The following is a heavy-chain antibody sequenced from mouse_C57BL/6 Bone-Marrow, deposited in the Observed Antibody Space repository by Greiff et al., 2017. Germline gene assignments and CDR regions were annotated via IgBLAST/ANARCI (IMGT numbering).Heavy chain of an antibody. CDR2: IYPRSGNT. J-gene: IGHJ1*03. CDR1: GYTFTSYG. V-gene: IGHV1-81*01. CDR3: ARFYYDYDGSYWYVAV. Sequence: VQRVESGAELARPGASVKLSCKASGYTFTSYGISWVKQRTGQGLEWIGEIYPRSGNTYYNEKFTGKATLTADKSSSTAYMELRSLTSEDSAVYFCARFYYDYDGSYWYVAVWGTGTTVTVSS. D-gene: IGHD2-4*01.